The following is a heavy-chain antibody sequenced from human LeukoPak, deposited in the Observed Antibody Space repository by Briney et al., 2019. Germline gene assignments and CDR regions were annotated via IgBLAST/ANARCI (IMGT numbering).Heavy chain of an antibody. CDR3: AFDSSGYYYFDY. Sequence: SETLSLTCTVSGGSISSSSYYWGWIGQPPGKGLEWIGSIYYSGSTYYNPSLKSRATISVDTSKNQFSLKLSSVTAADTAVYYCAFDSSGYYYFDYWGQGTLVTVSS. CDR1: GGSISSSSYY. CDR2: IYYSGST. J-gene: IGHJ4*02. V-gene: IGHV4-39*07. D-gene: IGHD3-22*01.